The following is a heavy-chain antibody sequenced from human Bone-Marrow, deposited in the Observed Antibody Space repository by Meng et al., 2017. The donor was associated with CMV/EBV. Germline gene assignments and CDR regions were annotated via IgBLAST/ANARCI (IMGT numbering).Heavy chain of an antibody. J-gene: IGHJ6*02. D-gene: IGHD3-16*01. CDR2: MNPNSGNT. V-gene: IGHV1-8*03. Sequence: ASVKVSCKASGYTFTSYDINWVRQATGQGLEWMGWMNPNSGNTGYAQKFQGRVTITRNTSISTAYMELSSLRSEDTSVYYCARPWGRRTARYHYYGMDVRGQGTTVTVSS. CDR3: ARPWGRRTARYHYYGMDV. CDR1: GYTFTSYD.